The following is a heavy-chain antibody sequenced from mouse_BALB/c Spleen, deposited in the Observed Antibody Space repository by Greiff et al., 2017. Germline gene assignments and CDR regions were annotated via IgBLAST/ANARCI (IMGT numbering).Heavy chain of an antibody. CDR3: ARGAYYGNYYAMDY. CDR2: ISYSGST. V-gene: IGHV3-2*02. J-gene: IGHJ4*01. D-gene: IGHD2-10*01. Sequence: EVKLMESGPGLVKPSQSLSLTCTVTGYSITSDYAWNWIRQFPGNKLEWMGYISYSGSTSYNPSLKSRISITRDTSKNQFFLQLNSVTTEDTATYYCARGAYYGNYYAMDYWGQGTSVTVSS. CDR1: GYSITSDYA.